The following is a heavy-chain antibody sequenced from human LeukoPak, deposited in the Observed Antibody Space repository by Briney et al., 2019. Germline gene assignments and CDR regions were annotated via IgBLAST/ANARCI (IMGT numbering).Heavy chain of an antibody. Sequence: PGGSLRLSCSASGFTFSSYAMHWVRQAPGKGLEYVSAISSNGGGTYYADSVKGRFTISRDNSKNTLYLQMSSLRAEDTAVYHCVKAPGYDILTGFDYWGQGTLVTVSS. D-gene: IGHD3-9*01. V-gene: IGHV3-64D*06. CDR2: ISSNGGGT. J-gene: IGHJ4*02. CDR3: VKAPGYDILTGFDY. CDR1: GFTFSSYA.